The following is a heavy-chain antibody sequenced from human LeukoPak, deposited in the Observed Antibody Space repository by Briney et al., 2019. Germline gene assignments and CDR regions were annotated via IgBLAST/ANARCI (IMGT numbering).Heavy chain of an antibody. D-gene: IGHD1-26*01. CDR2: ISSSSSYI. CDR3: ASLHDMTTTGDAFDI. J-gene: IGHJ3*02. CDR1: GFTFSSYS. Sequence: PGGSLRLSCAASGFTFSSYSMTWFRQAPGKGLEWVSSISSSSSYIYYADSVKGRFTISRDNAKNSLYLQMNSLRAEDTAVYYCASLHDMTTTGDAFDIWGQETMVTVSS. V-gene: IGHV3-21*01.